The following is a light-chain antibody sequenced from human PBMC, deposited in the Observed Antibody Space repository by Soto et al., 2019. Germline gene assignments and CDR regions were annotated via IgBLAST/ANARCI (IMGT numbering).Light chain of an antibody. CDR3: QQRLNWPPG. CDR1: QSVTNY. CDR2: DAS. V-gene: IGKV3-11*01. J-gene: IGKJ1*01. Sequence: EIFLTHSPYTLSLSPGERATRSCTPSQSVTNYIAWYQQRPGQAPRLLIYDASNRATGVPARFSGSGSGTDFTLTISDLETADFGLYYCQQRLNWPPGFGKGTKVDIK.